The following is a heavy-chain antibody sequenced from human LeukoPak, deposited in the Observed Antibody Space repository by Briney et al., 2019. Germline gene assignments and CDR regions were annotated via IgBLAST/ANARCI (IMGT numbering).Heavy chain of an antibody. D-gene: IGHD3-22*01. J-gene: IGHJ3*02. CDR3: ARERDYYDSSGYYVGGAFDI. CDR1: GFIFSSYW. Sequence: GGSLRLSCAASGFIFSSYWMHWVRQAPGKGLVWVSRINSDGSSTSYADSVKGRFTISRDNAKNTLYLQMNSLRAEDTAVYYCARERDYYDSSGYYVGGAFDIRGQGTMVAVSS. CDR2: INSDGSST. V-gene: IGHV3-74*01.